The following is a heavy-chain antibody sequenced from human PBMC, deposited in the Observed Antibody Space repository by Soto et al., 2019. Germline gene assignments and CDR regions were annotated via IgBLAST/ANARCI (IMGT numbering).Heavy chain of an antibody. V-gene: IGHV4-59*01. CDR2: IYYSGST. CDR3: ARGVLWFGVYGMDV. Sequence: QVQLQESGPGLVKPSETLSLTCTVSGGSISSYYWSWIRQPPGKGLEWIGYIYYSGSTNYNPSLKSRVSKSVAPSKNQFPLKLSSVTAADTAVYYCARGVLWFGVYGMDVWGQGTTVTVSS. J-gene: IGHJ6*02. CDR1: GGSISSYY. D-gene: IGHD3-10*01.